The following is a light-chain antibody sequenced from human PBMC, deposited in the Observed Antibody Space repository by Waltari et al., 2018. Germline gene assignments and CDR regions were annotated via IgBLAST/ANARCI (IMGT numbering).Light chain of an antibody. CDR1: QSIRSY. J-gene: IGKJ5*01. V-gene: IGKV1-39*01. Sequence: IQMTQSPSSLSAFVGDRVTITCRASQSIRSYLNWDQQKPGKAPKLLIYAASSLQSGVPSRFSGSGSGTDFTLTISSLQPEDFATYYCQQSYSTPITFGQGTRLEIK. CDR3: QQSYSTPIT. CDR2: AAS.